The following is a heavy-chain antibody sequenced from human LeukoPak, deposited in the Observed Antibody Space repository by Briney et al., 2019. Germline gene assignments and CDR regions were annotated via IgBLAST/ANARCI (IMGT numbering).Heavy chain of an antibody. CDR2: IYYSGST. D-gene: IGHD6-6*01. J-gene: IGHJ6*02. V-gene: IGHV4-59*01. CDR3: ARDRAAARRYYGMDV. Sequence: SETLSITCTVSGGSISSYYWSWIRQPPGKGLEWIGYIYYSGSTNYNPSLKSRVTISVDTSKNQFSLKLSSVTAADTAVYYCARDRAAARRYYGMDVWGQGTTVTVSS. CDR1: GGSISSYY.